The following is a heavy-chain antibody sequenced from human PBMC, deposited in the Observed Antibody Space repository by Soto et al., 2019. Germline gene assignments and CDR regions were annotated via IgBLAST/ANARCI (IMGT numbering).Heavy chain of an antibody. J-gene: IGHJ6*02. CDR1: GGSISSSSYY. Sequence: SETLSLTCTVSGGSISSSSYYWGWIRQPPGKGLEWIGSIYYTGSTYYNPSLKSRVTISIDRSKNHFSLKLSSVTPADTAVYYCARLYRYNYFYGINVGDQETTETTSS. CDR2: IYYTGST. CDR3: ARLYRYNYFYGINV. V-gene: IGHV4-39*02. D-gene: IGHD2-8*01.